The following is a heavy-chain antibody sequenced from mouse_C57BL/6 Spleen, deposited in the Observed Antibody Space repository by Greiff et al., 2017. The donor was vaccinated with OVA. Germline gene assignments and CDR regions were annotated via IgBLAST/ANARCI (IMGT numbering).Heavy chain of an antibody. Sequence: EVKVVESGGGLVQPGGSLKLSCAASGFTFSDYYMYWVRQTPEKRLEWVAYISNGGGSTYYPDTVKGRFTISRDNAKNTLYLQMSRLKSEDTAMYYCARAYYSNYAWFAYWGQGTLVTVSA. D-gene: IGHD2-5*01. V-gene: IGHV5-12*01. CDR2: ISNGGGST. CDR3: ARAYYSNYAWFAY. J-gene: IGHJ3*01. CDR1: GFTFSDYY.